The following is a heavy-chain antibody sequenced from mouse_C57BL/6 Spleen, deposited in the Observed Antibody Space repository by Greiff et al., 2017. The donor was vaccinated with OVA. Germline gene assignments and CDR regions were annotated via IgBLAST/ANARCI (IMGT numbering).Heavy chain of an antibody. CDR3: ARPDYDAPSLDY. CDR1: GYPFTSYW. V-gene: IGHV1-52*01. J-gene: IGHJ2*01. Sequence: QVQLQQSGAELVRPGSSVKLSCKASGYPFTSYWMHWVKQRPIQGLEWIGNIDPSDSVTHYNQKFKDKATLTVDKSSSTAYMQRSSLTSDDSAVYYCARPDYDAPSLDYWGQGTTLTVSS. D-gene: IGHD2-4*01. CDR2: IDPSDSVT.